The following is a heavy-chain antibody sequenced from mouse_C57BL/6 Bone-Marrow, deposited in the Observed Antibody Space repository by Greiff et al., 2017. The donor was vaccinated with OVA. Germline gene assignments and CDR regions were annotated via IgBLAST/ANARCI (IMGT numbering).Heavy chain of an antibody. Sequence: DVKLQESGPGLAKPSQTLSLTCSVTGYSITSDYWNWIRKFPGNKLEYMGYISYSGSTYYNPSPKSRISITRDTSKNQYYLQLNSVTTEDTATYYCARSPITTVVADWYFDVWGTGTTVTVSS. CDR3: ARSPITTVVADWYFDV. J-gene: IGHJ1*03. D-gene: IGHD1-1*01. V-gene: IGHV3-8*01. CDR2: ISYSGST. CDR1: GYSITSDY.